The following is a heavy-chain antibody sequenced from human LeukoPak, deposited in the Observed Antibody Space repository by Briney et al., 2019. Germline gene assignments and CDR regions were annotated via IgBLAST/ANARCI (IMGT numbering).Heavy chain of an antibody. D-gene: IGHD6-13*01. Sequence: GGSLRLSCAASGFTFSSYGMHWVRQAPGKGLEWVAFIRYDGSNKYYADSVKGRFTISRDNSKNTLYLQMNSLRAEDTAVYYCAKRPPLYSSSWPEPVDYRGQGTLVTVSS. CDR3: AKRPPLYSSSWPEPVDY. V-gene: IGHV3-30*02. J-gene: IGHJ4*02. CDR1: GFTFSSYG. CDR2: IRYDGSNK.